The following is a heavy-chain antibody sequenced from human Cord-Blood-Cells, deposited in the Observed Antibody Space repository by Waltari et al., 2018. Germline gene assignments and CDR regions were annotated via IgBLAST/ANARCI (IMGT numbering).Heavy chain of an antibody. V-gene: IGHV4-34*01. CDR1: GGSFSGYY. CDR2: INHSGST. D-gene: IGHD6-13*01. Sequence: QVQLQQWGAGLLKPSETLSLTCAVYGGSFSGYYWSWIRQPPGKGLEWIGEINHSGSTNYNPSLRSRVAISVDTSKSQFSRKLGSVTAADTAVYYCARPRGAAAGLRDVDGMDVWGQGTTVTVSS. J-gene: IGHJ6*02. CDR3: ARPRGAAAGLRDVDGMDV.